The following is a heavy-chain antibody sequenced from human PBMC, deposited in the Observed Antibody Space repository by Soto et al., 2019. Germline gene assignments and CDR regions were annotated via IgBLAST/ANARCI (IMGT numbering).Heavy chain of an antibody. V-gene: IGHV1-18*04. D-gene: IGHD2-2*02. CDR1: GYTFTSYG. CDR2: ISAYNGNT. Sequence: GASVKVSCKASGYTFTSYGISWLRQAPGQGLEWMGWISAYNGNTNYAQKLQGRVTMTTDTSTSTAYMELRSLRSDDTAVYYCARDLSVGYCSSTSCYTDDYYGMDVWGQGTTVTVSS. CDR3: ARDLSVGYCSSTSCYTDDYYGMDV. J-gene: IGHJ6*02.